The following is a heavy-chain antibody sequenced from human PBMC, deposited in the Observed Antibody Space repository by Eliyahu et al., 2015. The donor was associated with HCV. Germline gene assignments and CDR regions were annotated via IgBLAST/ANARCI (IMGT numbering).Heavy chain of an antibody. CDR1: GGSFSGYY. D-gene: IGHD4-23*01. CDR2: INHSGST. Sequence: QVQLQQWGAGLLKPSETLSLTCAVYGGSFSGYYWSWIRQPPGKGLEWIGEINHSGSTNYNPSLKSRVTISVDTSKNQFSLKLSSVTAADTAVYYCARGASEGPVVIRGNDAFDIWGQGTMVTVSS. CDR3: ARGASEGPVVIRGNDAFDI. J-gene: IGHJ3*02. V-gene: IGHV4-34*01.